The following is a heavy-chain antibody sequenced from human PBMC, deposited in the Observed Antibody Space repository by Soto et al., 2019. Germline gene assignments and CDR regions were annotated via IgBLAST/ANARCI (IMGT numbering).Heavy chain of an antibody. D-gene: IGHD4-17*01. CDR1: GYTFTNYD. CDR3: ARDYDGNSGWFGP. Sequence: QVQLVQSGAEVKKPGASVKVSCKASGYTFTNYDINWVRQATGQGLEWLGWMNPNSGNTGYAQKFQGRVSMTRNPSISTAYMELSSLRSEDTAVYYCARDYDGNSGWFGPWGQGTLVTVSS. V-gene: IGHV1-8*01. J-gene: IGHJ5*02. CDR2: MNPNSGNT.